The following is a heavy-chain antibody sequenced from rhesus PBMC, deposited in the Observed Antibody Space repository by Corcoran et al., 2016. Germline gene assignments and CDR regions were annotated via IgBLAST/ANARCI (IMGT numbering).Heavy chain of an antibody. J-gene: IGHJ3*01. CDR3: ARDQDSSGWSGAFDF. CDR2: ITYSGST. CDR1: GGSISSGYYY. V-gene: IGHV4-122*02. Sequence: QVQLQESGPGLVKPSETLSLTCAVSGGSISSGYYYWSWIRHPPGKGLEWIGYITYSGSTSYNPSLKSRVTISRDTSKNQFSLKLSSVTAADTAVYYCARDQDSSGWSGAFDFWGQGLRVTVSS. D-gene: IGHD6S26*01.